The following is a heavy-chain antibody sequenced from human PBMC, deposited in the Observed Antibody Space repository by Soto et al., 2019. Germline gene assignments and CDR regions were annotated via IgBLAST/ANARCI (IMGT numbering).Heavy chain of an antibody. V-gene: IGHV4-61*01. Sequence: SETLSLTGTVSGGAVSIGSYYWSWIGQPPGKGLEWIGYIYYSGSTNYNPSLKSRVTISVDTSKNQFSLKLSSVSAADTAVYYCARADYDFWSGSPNWSDPWRKGTRFTASS. J-gene: IGHJ5*02. CDR1: GGAVSIGSYY. CDR3: ARADYDFWSGSPNWSDP. D-gene: IGHD3-3*01. CDR2: IYYSGST.